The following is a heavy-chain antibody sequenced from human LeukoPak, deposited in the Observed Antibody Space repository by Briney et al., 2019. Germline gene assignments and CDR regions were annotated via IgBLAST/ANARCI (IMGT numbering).Heavy chain of an antibody. J-gene: IGHJ4*02. CDR3: ARAINVRVRYFDWLPSMRSTLFDY. CDR2: IYYSGST. CDR1: GGSISSGGYY. Sequence: SQTLSLTCTVSGGSISSGGYYWNWIRQLPGKGLEWIGYIYYSGSTNYNPSLKSRVTIPVDTSKNQFSLKLSSVTAADTAVYYCARAINVRVRYFDWLPSMRSTLFDYWGQGTLVTVSS. D-gene: IGHD3-9*01. V-gene: IGHV4-31*03.